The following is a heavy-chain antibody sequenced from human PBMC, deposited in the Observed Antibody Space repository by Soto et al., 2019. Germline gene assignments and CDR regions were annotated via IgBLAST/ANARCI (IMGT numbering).Heavy chain of an antibody. D-gene: IGHD2-2*01. CDR3: ARAERYCISTSCYRNFDY. Sequence: ASVKVSCKASGGTFSSYAISWVRQAPGQGLEWMGGIIPIFGTANYAQKFQGRVTITADESTSTAYMELSSLRSEDTAVYYCARAERYCISTSCYRNFDYWGQGTLVTVSS. J-gene: IGHJ4*02. CDR2: IIPIFGTA. CDR1: GGTFSSYA. V-gene: IGHV1-69*13.